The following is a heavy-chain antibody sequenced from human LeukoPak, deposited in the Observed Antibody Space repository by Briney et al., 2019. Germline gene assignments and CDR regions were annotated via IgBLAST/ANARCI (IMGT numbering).Heavy chain of an antibody. Sequence: SVKVSCKASGGTFSSYAISWVRQAPGQGLEWMGGIIPIFGTANYAQKFQGRVTITTDESTSTAYMELSSLRSEDTAVYYCARVGAAAGTWDHWGQGTLVTVSS. J-gene: IGHJ4*02. CDR3: ARVGAAAGTWDH. D-gene: IGHD6-13*01. CDR2: IIPIFGTA. V-gene: IGHV1-69*05. CDR1: GGTFSSYA.